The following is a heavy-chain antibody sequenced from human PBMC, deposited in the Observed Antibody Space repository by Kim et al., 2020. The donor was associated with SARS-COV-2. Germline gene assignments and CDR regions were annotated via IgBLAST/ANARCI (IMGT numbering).Heavy chain of an antibody. D-gene: IGHD3-10*01. V-gene: IGHV1-18*01. J-gene: IGHJ6*02. CDR2: ISPYNGNT. CDR1: GYTFISYG. Sequence: ASVKVSCKASGYTFISYGLSWVRQAPGQGLEWMGWISPYNGNTYYGQNFQGRVSMTTDTSTRTAYMELRSLTSDDTAVYYCAREGYYHGSGTYRPPNNCGMDVWGLGTTVTVSS. CDR3: AREGYYHGSGTYRPPNNCGMDV.